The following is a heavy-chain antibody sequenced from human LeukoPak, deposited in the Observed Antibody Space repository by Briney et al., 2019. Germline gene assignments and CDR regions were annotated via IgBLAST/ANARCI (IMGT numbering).Heavy chain of an antibody. CDR2: VWYDGSSK. CDR3: AKPLSSVTPGY. D-gene: IGHD4-17*01. Sequence: PGGSLRLSCAASGFTFSSYGMHWVRQAPGKGLEWVALVWYDGSSKHYADSVRGRFTISRDNSKNTLYLQMNSLRAEDTAVYYCAKPLSSVTPGYWGQGTLVTVSS. CDR1: GFTFSSYG. V-gene: IGHV3-33*06. J-gene: IGHJ4*02.